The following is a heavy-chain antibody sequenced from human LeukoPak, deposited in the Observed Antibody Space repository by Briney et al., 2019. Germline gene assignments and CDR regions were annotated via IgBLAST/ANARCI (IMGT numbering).Heavy chain of an antibody. CDR1: GFTFSSYS. D-gene: IGHD1-14*01. CDR2: ITGSGGTT. V-gene: IGHV3-23*01. J-gene: IGHJ4*02. CDR3: AKETTLYPYDFDC. Sequence: GGSLRLSCAASGFTFSSYSMNWVRQAPGKGLEWVSAITGSGGTTYYADSVKGRFTISRDNSKKTLYLQMNSLRAEDTAIYYCAKETTLYPYDFDCWGQGTLVTVSS.